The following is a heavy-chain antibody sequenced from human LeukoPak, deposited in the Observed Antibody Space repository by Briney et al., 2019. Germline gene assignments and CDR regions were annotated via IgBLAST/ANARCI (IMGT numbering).Heavy chain of an antibody. J-gene: IGHJ6*02. V-gene: IGHV3-11*01. Sequence: GSLRLSCAASGFTFSGYYMTWIRQAPGKGLEWISFISSSGDSLYYADSVEGRFTISRDNAKDSVYLQMTSLRAEDTAIYYCAREVVVLPDHYYYGLDVWGQGTTVTVSS. CDR1: GFTFSGYY. CDR2: ISSSGDSL. CDR3: AREVVVLPDHYYYGLDV. D-gene: IGHD2-15*01.